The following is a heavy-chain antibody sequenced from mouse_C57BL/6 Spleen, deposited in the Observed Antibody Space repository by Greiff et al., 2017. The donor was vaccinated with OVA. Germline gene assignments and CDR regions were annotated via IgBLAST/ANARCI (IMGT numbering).Heavy chain of an antibody. CDR3: ARDGYDRGHYAMDY. D-gene: IGHD2-2*01. Sequence: EVQLQESGGGLVKPGGSLKLSCAASGFTFSDYGMHWVRQAPEKGLEWVAYISSGSSTIYYADTVKGRFTISRDNAKNTLFLQMTSLRSEDTAMYYCARDGYDRGHYAMDYWGQGTSVTVSS. CDR2: ISSGSSTI. J-gene: IGHJ4*01. V-gene: IGHV5-17*01. CDR1: GFTFSDYG.